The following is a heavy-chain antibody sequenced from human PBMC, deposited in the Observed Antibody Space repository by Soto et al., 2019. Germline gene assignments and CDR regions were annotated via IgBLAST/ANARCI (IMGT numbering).Heavy chain of an antibody. CDR3: SRSQDYYDHTGYSRADFHD. D-gene: IGHD3-22*01. Sequence: PXGALRLTFQASGFTFSSYCIDWVRQVPGKGLRWVSRINGDGSSTNYADSVKGRLTISRDNAKKRVHLQMSSLSAEDTAVYYCSRSQDYYDHTGYSRADFHDWGQGTLVTLSS. CDR2: INGDGSST. CDR1: GFTFSSYC. J-gene: IGHJ4*02. V-gene: IGHV3-74*01.